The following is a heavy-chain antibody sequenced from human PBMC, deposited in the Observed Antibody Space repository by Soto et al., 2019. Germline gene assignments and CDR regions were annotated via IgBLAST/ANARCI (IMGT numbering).Heavy chain of an antibody. V-gene: IGHV3-74*01. CDR3: ASVNPGDYGAMVGAFDI. Sequence: GGSLRLSCAASGFTFSSYWMHWVRQAPGKGLVWVSRINSDGSSTSYADSVKGRFTISRDNAKNTLYLQMNSLRAEDTAVYYCASVNPGDYGAMVGAFDIWGQGTMVTVSS. J-gene: IGHJ3*02. CDR2: INSDGSST. D-gene: IGHD4-17*01. CDR1: GFTFSSYW.